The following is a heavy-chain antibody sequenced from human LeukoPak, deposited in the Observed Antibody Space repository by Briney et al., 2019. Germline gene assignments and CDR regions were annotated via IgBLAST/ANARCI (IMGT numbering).Heavy chain of an antibody. V-gene: IGHV4-34*01. J-gene: IGHJ4*02. Sequence: SETLSLTCAVYGGSFSGYYWSWIRQPPGKGLEWIGEINHSGSTNYNPSLKSRVTISVDTSKNQFSLKLSSVTAADTAVYYCASTTTANTRWGQGTLVTVSS. D-gene: IGHD1-26*01. CDR2: INHSGST. CDR1: GGSFSGYY. CDR3: ASTTTANTR.